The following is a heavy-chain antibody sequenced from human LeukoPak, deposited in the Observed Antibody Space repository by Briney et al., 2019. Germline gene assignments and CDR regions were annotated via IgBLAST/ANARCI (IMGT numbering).Heavy chain of an antibody. CDR1: GFSFSDFW. V-gene: IGHV3-74*01. CDR2: INNDGSNR. CDR3: ARAIHLVGAFDI. Sequence: PGGSLRLSCAASGFSFSDFWMHWVRQAPGKGLVWVSRINNDGSNRGYVGSVKGRFTISRVNAKNTLYLQMNSLRAEDTAVYYCARAIHLVGAFDIWGQGTMVTVSS. J-gene: IGHJ3*02. D-gene: IGHD1-26*01.